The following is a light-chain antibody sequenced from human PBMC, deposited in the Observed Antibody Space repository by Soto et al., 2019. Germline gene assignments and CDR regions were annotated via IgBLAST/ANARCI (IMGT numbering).Light chain of an antibody. J-gene: IGKJ1*01. CDR3: QQGNNFPRT. V-gene: IGKV1-12*01. CDR2: GAS. Sequence: DIQMTQSPSSVSASVGDRVTITCRASQGSSTWLAWYQQKPGKAPKLLIYGASSLQSGVPSRFSGSGSGTDFTLTINTLQPEDFATYYCQQGNNFPRTFGQGTKEEIK. CDR1: QGSSTW.